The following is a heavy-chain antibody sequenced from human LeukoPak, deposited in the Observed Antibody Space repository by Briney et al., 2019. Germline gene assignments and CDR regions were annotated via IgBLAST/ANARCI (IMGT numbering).Heavy chain of an antibody. Sequence: PGGSLRLSCAASGFSFSDNHMNWVRQAPGKGLEWVSFISSNSRDIYYADSVVGRFIISRDNIENTLHLQMNSLRVEDTAIYYCARDKCSGGTCYGYFQHWGQGTLVTDSP. CDR1: GFSFSDNH. CDR3: ARDKCSGGTCYGYFQH. V-gene: IGHV3-48*01. D-gene: IGHD2-15*01. J-gene: IGHJ1*01. CDR2: ISSNSRDI.